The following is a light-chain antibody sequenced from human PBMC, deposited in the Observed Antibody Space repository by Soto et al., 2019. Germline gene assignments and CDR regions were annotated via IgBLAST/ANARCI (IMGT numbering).Light chain of an antibody. CDR3: SSYTSSSTLV. J-gene: IGLJ2*01. CDR1: SSDVGAYNY. V-gene: IGLV2-14*01. CDR2: DVS. Sequence: QSALTQPASVSGSPGQSITLSCTGTSSDVGAYNYVSWYQQHTGKAPKLMIYDVSNRPSGVSNRFSGSKSGNTASLNISGLQAEDEADYYCSSYTSSSTLVFGGGTKLTVL.